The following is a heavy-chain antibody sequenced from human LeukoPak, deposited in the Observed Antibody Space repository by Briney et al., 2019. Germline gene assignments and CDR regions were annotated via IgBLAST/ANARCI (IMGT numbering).Heavy chain of an antibody. J-gene: IGHJ4*02. V-gene: IGHV4-31*03. Sequence: SETLSLTCTVYGGSISSGGYYWNWIRQHPGKGLEWIGYIYYSGSTYYNPSLKSRVSISVDTSKNQFSLKLSSVTAADTAVYYCARFTMVRGVIITSYREYYFDYWGQGTLVTVSS. CDR3: ARFTMVRGVIITSYREYYFDY. D-gene: IGHD3-10*01. CDR1: GGSISSGGYY. CDR2: IYYSGST.